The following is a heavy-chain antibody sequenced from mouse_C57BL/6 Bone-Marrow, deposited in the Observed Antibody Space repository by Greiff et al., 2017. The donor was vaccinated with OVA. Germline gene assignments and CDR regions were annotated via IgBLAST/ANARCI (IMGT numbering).Heavy chain of an antibody. CDR2: INPSSGYT. D-gene: IGHD2-1*01. CDR1: GYTFTSYT. V-gene: IGHV1-4*01. CDR3: ALYLLFDLDY. Sequence: VQLQQSGAELARPGASVKMSCKASGYTFTSYTMHWVKQRPGQGLEWIGYINPSSGYTKYNQKFKDKATLTADKSSSTAYMQLSSLTSEDSAVYYCALYLLFDLDYWGQGTTLTVSS. J-gene: IGHJ2*01.